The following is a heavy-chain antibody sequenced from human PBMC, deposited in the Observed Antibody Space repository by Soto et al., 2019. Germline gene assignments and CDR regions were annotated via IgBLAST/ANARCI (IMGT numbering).Heavy chain of an antibody. J-gene: IGHJ4*02. Sequence: GPSVEVSCEACGYRFTSYGISWVRQATGQGREWMGWISAYNGNTNYAQKLQGRVTMTTDTSTSTAYMELRSLRSDDTAVYYCARDTMVRGVKPWHDYWGQGTLVTVSS. CDR1: GYRFTSYG. CDR2: ISAYNGNT. CDR3: ARDTMVRGVKPWHDY. D-gene: IGHD3-10*01. V-gene: IGHV1-18*04.